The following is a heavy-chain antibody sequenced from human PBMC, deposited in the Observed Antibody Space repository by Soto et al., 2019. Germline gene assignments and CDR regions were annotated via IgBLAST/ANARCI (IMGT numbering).Heavy chain of an antibody. Sequence: ASVKVSCKASGYTFTSYYMHWVRQAPGQGLEWMGIINPSGGSTSYAQKFQGRVTMTRDTSTSTVYMELSSLRSEDTAVYYCARGKNFGVVATPYYYYGMDVWGQGTTVTVSS. J-gene: IGHJ6*01. D-gene: IGHD3-3*01. V-gene: IGHV1-46*01. CDR1: GYTFTSYY. CDR2: INPSGGST. CDR3: ARGKNFGVVATPYYYYGMDV.